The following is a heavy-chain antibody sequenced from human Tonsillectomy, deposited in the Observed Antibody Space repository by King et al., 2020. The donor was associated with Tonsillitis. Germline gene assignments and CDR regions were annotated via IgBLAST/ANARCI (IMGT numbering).Heavy chain of an antibody. V-gene: IGHV3-30*04. CDR2: ISYDGSKT. CDR1: GFTFNNYA. J-gene: IGHJ4*02. D-gene: IGHD6-13*01. Sequence: QLVQSGGGVVQPGRSLRLSCAASGFTFNNYALHWVRQAPGKGLEWVAVISYDGSKTYYGDSVKGRFTISRDNSKNTLYLQMNSLRAGDTAVYYCARDVGLGVTAAGSLDSWGQGTLVTVSS. CDR3: ARDVGLGVTAAGSLDS.